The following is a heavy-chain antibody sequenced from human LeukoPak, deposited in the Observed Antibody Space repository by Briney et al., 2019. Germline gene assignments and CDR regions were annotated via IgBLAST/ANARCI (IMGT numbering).Heavy chain of an antibody. V-gene: IGHV3-21*01. J-gene: IGHJ4*02. CDR2: ISSSSSYI. D-gene: IGHD4-17*01. Sequence: GGSLRLSCAASGFTLSNYSMNWVRQAPGKGLEWVAYISSSSSYILYADSLKGRFTISRDNAKTSLYLQMNSLRTDDTAVYYCARDLAYGDDGLWGQGTLVTVSS. CDR1: GFTLSNYS. CDR3: ARDLAYGDDGL.